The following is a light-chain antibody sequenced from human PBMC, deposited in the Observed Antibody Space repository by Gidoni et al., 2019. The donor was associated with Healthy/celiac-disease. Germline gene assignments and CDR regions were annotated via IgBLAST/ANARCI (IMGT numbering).Light chain of an antibody. CDR2: AAS. J-gene: IGKJ3*01. CDR1: QSISSY. Sequence: DLQMTHSTSSLSASVGDRVTITCRASQSISSYLNWYQQKPGKAPKLLIYAASSLQSGVPSRFSGSGSGTDFTLTISSLQPEDFATYYCQQSYSTPFAFGQGTKVDIK. CDR3: QQSYSTPFA. V-gene: IGKV1-39*01.